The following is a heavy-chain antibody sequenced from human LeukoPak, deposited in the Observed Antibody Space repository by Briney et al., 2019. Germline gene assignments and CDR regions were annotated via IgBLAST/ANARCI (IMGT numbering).Heavy chain of an antibody. J-gene: IGHJ4*02. Sequence: GESLKISCRGSGYIVNYWIGWVRQMPGKGLEWMGIIHPGDSETRYSPSFEGHVTLSADKSISTAYCQGTSLKASDTVMYCCASLPRGSGFAQWGQGPVVRVS. D-gene: IGHD6-19*01. CDR2: IHPGDSET. V-gene: IGHV5-51*01. CDR3: ASLPRGSGFAQ. CDR1: GYIVNYW.